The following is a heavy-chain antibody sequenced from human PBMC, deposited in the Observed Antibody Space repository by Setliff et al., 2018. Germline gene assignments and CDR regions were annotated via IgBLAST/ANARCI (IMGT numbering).Heavy chain of an antibody. CDR1: GFRFTNFG. D-gene: IGHD6-19*01. CDR3: VRXXAXXVVLAADFDF. J-gene: IGHJ4*02. V-gene: IGHV1-18*01. CDR2: ISPYSGNT. Sequence: ASVKVSCKTSGFRFTNFGFSWVRQAPGQGLEWLGSISPYSGNTNYPQWLQDRVTMTIXXXATTXXXXXXXXXXXXXXXXXXVRXXAXXVVLAADFDFWGQGTPVTVSS.